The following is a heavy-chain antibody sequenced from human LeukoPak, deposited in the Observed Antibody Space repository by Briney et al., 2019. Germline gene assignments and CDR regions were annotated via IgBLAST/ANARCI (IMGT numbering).Heavy chain of an antibody. J-gene: IGHJ4*02. V-gene: IGHV1-2*02. D-gene: IGHD5-12*01. CDR3: ARTIVATIGFDY. CDR2: INPNSGGT. CDR1: GYTFTGYY. Sequence: ASVKVSCKASGYTFTGYYMHWVRQALGQGLEWMGWINPNSGGTNYAQKFQGRVTMTRDTSISTAYMELSRLRSDDTAVYYCARTIVATIGFDYWGQGTLVTVSS.